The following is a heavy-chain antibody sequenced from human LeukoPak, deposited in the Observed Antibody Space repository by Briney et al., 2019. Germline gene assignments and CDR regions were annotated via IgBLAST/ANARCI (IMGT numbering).Heavy chain of an antibody. J-gene: IGHJ4*02. CDR1: GYAFTSYG. CDR2: ISAYNGNT. CDR3: ARARWGYPKGLIDY. V-gene: IGHV1-18*01. D-gene: IGHD5-18*01. Sequence: ASVKVSCKASGYAFTSYGISWVRQAPGQGLEWMGWISAYNGNTNYAQKLQGRVTMTTDTSTSTAYMELRSLRSDDTVVYYCARARWGYPKGLIDYWGQGTLVTVSS.